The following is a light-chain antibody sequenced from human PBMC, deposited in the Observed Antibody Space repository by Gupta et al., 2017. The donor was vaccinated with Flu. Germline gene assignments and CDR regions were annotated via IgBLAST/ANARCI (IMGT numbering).Light chain of an antibody. CDR2: NTY. V-gene: IGLV1-44*01. J-gene: IGLJ3*02. CDR3: AAWDDSRNGLWV. CDR1: STNIGRNV. Sequence: TSCSGSSTNIGRNVVSGSQQLPRPATKPLIYNTYERPSGGAERFSGSKSGTSASLAISGLQSEDEADYYCAAWDDSRNGLWVFGGGTKLTVL.